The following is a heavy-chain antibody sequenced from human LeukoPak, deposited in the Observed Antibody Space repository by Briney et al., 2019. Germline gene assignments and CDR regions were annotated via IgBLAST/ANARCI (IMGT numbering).Heavy chain of an antibody. V-gene: IGHV3-23*01. D-gene: IGHD2-15*01. CDR1: GFTFSSYS. CDR2: ISGSGDST. CDR3: AKDQGSLPTLNWFDP. Sequence: GGSLRLSCAASGFTFSSYSMNWVRQAPGKGLEWVSSISGSGDSTYSADSVKGRFTISRGNSKNTLYLQMNSLRAEDTAVYYCAKDQGSLPTLNWFDPWGQGTLVTVSS. J-gene: IGHJ5*02.